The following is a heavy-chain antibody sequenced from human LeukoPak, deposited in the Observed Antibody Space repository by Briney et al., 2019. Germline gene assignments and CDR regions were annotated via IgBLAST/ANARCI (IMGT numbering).Heavy chain of an antibody. CDR2: ISGSSGRT. CDR1: GFTLSSFG. D-gene: IGHD3-9*01. CDR3: AKDRFYDILTGYPDY. J-gene: IGHJ4*02. V-gene: IGHV3-23*01. Sequence: GGSLRLSCAAPGFTLSSFGMSWVRQAPGKGLEWVSAISGSSGRTYYADAVKGRFTVSRDISKNTVSLQMNRLRADDTAMYHCAKDRFYDILTGYPDYWGQGTLVTVSS.